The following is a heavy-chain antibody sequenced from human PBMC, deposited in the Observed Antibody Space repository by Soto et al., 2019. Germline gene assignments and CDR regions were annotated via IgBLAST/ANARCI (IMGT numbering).Heavy chain of an antibody. Sequence: GGSLRLSCAASGFSFAYAQMHWVRQAPGKGLEWLGLINTKSDGGTTVYAAPVKGRFTISRDDSKNTLSLEMNSLKTEDTAIYYCAKVVSTTSSYWYGMDVWGHGTTVTVSS. CDR2: INTKSDGGTT. J-gene: IGHJ6*02. V-gene: IGHV3-15*07. D-gene: IGHD2-8*02. CDR1: GFSFAYAQ. CDR3: AKVVSTTSSYWYGMDV.